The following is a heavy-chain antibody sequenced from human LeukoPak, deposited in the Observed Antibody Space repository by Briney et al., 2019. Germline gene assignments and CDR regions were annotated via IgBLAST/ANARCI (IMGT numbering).Heavy chain of an antibody. Sequence: GGSLRLSCAASGFTFSSYAMSWVRQAPGEGLEWASAISGSGGSTYYADSVKGRFTISRDNSKNTLYLQMNSLRAEDTAVYYCAKYPRKVGPPDYWGQGTLVTVSS. CDR2: ISGSGGST. CDR3: AKYPRKVGPPDY. CDR1: GFTFSSYA. J-gene: IGHJ4*02. D-gene: IGHD1-26*01. V-gene: IGHV3-23*01.